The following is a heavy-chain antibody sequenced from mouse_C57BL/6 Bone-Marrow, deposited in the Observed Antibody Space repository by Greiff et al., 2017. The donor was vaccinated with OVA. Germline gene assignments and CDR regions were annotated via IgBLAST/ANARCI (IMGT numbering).Heavy chain of an antibody. Sequence: QVHVKQPGAELVKPGASVKMSCKASGYTFTSYWITWVKQRPGQGLEWIGDIYPGSGSTNYNEKFKSKATLTVDTSSSTAYMQLSSLTSEDSSVYYGARMDYSNYGESMDYWGQGTSVTVSS. J-gene: IGHJ4*01. D-gene: IGHD2-5*01. CDR3: ARMDYSNYGESMDY. V-gene: IGHV1-55*01. CDR2: IYPGSGST. CDR1: GYTFTSYW.